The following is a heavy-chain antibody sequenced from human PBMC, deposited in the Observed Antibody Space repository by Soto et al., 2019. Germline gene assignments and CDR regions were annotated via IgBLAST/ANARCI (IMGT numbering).Heavy chain of an antibody. Sequence: SETLSLTCAVYGASFRDYYWSWIRQPPGKGLQWIGESSQSGSSNYNPSLKSRVTISTDTPKKQFSLKLTSVTAADTAVYYCARVVYPYCNSTSCYGGSLDNWGLGTLVTVSS. CDR2: SSQSGSS. J-gene: IGHJ4*02. V-gene: IGHV4-34*01. CDR3: ARVVYPYCNSTSCYGGSLDN. D-gene: IGHD2-2*01. CDR1: GASFRDYY.